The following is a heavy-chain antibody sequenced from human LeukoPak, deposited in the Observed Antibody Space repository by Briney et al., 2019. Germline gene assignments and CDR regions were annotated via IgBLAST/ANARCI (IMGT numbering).Heavy chain of an antibody. J-gene: IGHJ4*02. D-gene: IGHD3-10*01. Sequence: ASVKVSCKASGYTFTSYGISWVRQAPGQGLEWMGWISAYNGNTNYAQKLQGRVTMTTDTSTSTAYMELRSLRSDDTAVYYCARDVLLWFGELSYFDYWGQGTLVTVSS. CDR3: ARDVLLWFGELSYFDY. CDR2: ISAYNGNT. V-gene: IGHV1-18*01. CDR1: GYTFTSYG.